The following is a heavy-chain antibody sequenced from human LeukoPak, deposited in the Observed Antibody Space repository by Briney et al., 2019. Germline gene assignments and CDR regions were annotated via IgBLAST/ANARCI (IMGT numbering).Heavy chain of an antibody. Sequence: PGGSLRLSCAASGFTFSSYGMHWVRQAPGKGLEWVAFIRYDGNNKYYADSVKGRFTISRDNSKNTLYLQMKSLRPEDTAVYYCTKERRRDDILAGSFPDWGQGILVTVSS. CDR3: TKERRRDDILAGSFPD. D-gene: IGHD3-9*01. CDR1: GFTFSSYG. CDR2: IRYDGNNK. V-gene: IGHV3-30*02. J-gene: IGHJ4*02.